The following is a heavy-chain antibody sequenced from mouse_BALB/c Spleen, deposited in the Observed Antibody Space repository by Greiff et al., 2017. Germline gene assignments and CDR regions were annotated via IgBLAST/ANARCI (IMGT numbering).Heavy chain of an antibody. D-gene: IGHD2-4*01. CDR1: GDSITSGY. CDR2: ISYSGST. J-gene: IGHJ3*01. Sequence: EVMLVESGPSLVKPSQTLSLTCSVTGDSITSGYWNWIRKFPGNKLEYMGYISYSGSTYYNPSLKSRISITRDTSKNQYYLQLNSVTTEDTATYYCALMITTGDGFAYWGQGTLVTVSA. CDR3: ALMITTGDGFAY. V-gene: IGHV3-8*02.